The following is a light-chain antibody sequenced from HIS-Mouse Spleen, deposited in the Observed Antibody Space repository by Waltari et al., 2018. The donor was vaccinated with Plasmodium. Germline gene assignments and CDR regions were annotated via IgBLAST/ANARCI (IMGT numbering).Light chain of an antibody. CDR2: KDS. CDR1: ALPKQY. CDR3: QSADSSGTYVV. J-gene: IGLJ2*01. V-gene: IGLV3-25*03. Sequence: SYELTQPPSVSVSPGQTARITCSGDALPKQYAYWYQQKPGQAPVLVIYKDSERPSGITERFSGSSSWTTVTLTISGVQAEDEADYYCQSADSSGTYVVFGGGTKLTVL.